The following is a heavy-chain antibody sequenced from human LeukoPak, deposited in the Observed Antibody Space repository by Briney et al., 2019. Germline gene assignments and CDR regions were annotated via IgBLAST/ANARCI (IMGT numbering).Heavy chain of an antibody. CDR1: GGSFSGYY. Sequence: PETLSLTCAVYGGSFSGYYWSWIRQPPGKGLEWIGEINHSGSTNYNPSLKSRVTISVDTSKNQFSLKLSSVTAADTAVYYCASIPGIAAAGEVDYWGQGTLVTVSS. CDR2: INHSGST. J-gene: IGHJ4*02. V-gene: IGHV4-34*01. CDR3: ASIPGIAAAGEVDY. D-gene: IGHD6-13*01.